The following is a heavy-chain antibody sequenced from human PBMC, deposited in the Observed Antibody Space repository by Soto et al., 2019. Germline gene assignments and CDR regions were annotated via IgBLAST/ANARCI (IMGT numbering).Heavy chain of an antibody. CDR3: AKSVYNWNDGFFDY. Sequence: QVQLVESGGGVVQPGRSLRLSCAASGFTFSSYGMHWVRQAPGKGLEWVAVISYDGINKYYADSVKGRFTISRDNSENTLYMQMNSLRAEDTAVYYCAKSVYNWNDGFFDYWGQGTLVTVSS. CDR2: ISYDGINK. V-gene: IGHV3-30*18. CDR1: GFTFSSYG. D-gene: IGHD1-1*01. J-gene: IGHJ4*02.